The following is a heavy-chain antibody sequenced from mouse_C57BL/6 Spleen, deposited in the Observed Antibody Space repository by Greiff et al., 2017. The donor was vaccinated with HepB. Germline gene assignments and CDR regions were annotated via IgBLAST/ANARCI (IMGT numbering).Heavy chain of an antibody. CDR3: ARWGNYYGSTDWYFDV. Sequence: EVQLQQSGPELVKPGASVKISCKASGYTFTDYYMNWVKQSHGKSLEWIGDIHPNNGGTSYNQKFKGKATLTVDKSSSTAYMELRSLTSEDSAVYYCARWGNYYGSTDWYFDVWGTGTTVTVSP. D-gene: IGHD1-1*01. CDR1: GYTFTDYY. J-gene: IGHJ1*03. CDR2: IHPNNGGT. V-gene: IGHV1-26*01.